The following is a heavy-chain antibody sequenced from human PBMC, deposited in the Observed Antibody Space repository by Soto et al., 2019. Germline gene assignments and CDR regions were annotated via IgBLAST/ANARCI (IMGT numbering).Heavy chain of an antibody. CDR3: ARDQATIKSNYYYYYGMDV. CDR2: IYYSGST. Sequence: PSETLSLTCTVSGGSISSSSYYWGWIRQPPGKGLEWIGSIYYSGSTYYNPSLKSRVTISVDTSKNQFSLKLSSVTAADTAVYYCARDQATIKSNYYYYYGMDVWGQGTTVTVSS. V-gene: IGHV4-39*02. J-gene: IGHJ6*02. D-gene: IGHD5-12*01. CDR1: GGSISSSSYY.